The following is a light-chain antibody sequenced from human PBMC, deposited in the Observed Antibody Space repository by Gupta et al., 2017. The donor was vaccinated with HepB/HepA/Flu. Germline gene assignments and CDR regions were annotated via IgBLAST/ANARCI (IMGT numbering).Light chain of an antibody. CDR2: DAS. CDR1: QSVGRY. Sequence: EIVLTQSPATLSFSPGERATLSCRASQSVGRYLAWYQHKPGQVPRLLMYDASLRAIGIPARFSGSGSGTDFTLTISSLEPEDFAVYYCQHRSNWPPTFGQGTKVEFK. J-gene: IGKJ1*01. CDR3: QHRSNWPPT. V-gene: IGKV3-11*01.